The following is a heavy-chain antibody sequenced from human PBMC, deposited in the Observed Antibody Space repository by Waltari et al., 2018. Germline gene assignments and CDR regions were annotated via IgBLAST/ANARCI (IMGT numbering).Heavy chain of an antibody. CDR1: GGSITMRNSF. J-gene: IGHJ5*02. Sequence: RLQLQESGPGLLKPSETLSLTCPVSGGSITMRNSFWGWIRPPPGKRLEWIGSRNHSGNTYDNPSLKNGVTISVDRSKNQFSLKVNSVTAADTAVYYCVRDRERVALLNWFDPWGQGTLVTVSS. V-gene: IGHV4-39*06. CDR3: VRDRERVALLNWFDP. D-gene: IGHD2-15*01. CDR2: RNHSGNT.